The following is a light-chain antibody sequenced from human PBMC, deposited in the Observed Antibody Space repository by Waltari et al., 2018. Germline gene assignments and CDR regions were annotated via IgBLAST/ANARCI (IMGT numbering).Light chain of an antibody. Sequence: EIVLTQSPGTLSLSPGERATLSCRASQRFGRSLAWYQQKPGQAPRLLIYGASSRATGVPDRFSGSGSGTDFSLTISRLEPEDFAVYYCQHYVRLPVTFGQGTKVEIK. CDR1: QRFGRS. J-gene: IGKJ1*01. V-gene: IGKV3-20*01. CDR3: QHYVRLPVT. CDR2: GAS.